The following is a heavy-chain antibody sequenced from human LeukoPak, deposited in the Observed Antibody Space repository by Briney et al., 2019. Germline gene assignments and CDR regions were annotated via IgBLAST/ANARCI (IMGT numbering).Heavy chain of an antibody. D-gene: IGHD2/OR15-2a*01. V-gene: IGHV3-21*01. CDR3: VREGAGYFDSSAPLNWFDP. J-gene: IGHJ5*02. Sequence: PGGSLRLSCAASGFTFSRYCMVWVRQAPGKGLEWISSISSNNSYIYYADSVKGRFTISRDNAKNSLYLQMNSLRVEDTAIYYCVREGAGYFDSSAPLNWFDPWGQGTLVTVSS. CDR1: GFTFSRYC. CDR2: ISSNNSYI.